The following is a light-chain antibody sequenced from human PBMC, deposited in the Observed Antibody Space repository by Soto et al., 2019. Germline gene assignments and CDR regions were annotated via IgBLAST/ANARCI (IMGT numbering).Light chain of an antibody. CDR1: SSNIEINY. Sequence: QSVLTQPPSASGTPGQTLTISCSGSSSNIEINYVYWYQQFPGTAPKLLIYRDNQRPSGVPDRFSGSKPGTSASLAISGLRPEPEADYICTARDASLGGRVLFGGGTKLTVL. J-gene: IGLJ2*01. V-gene: IGLV1-47*01. CDR3: TARDASLGGRVL. CDR2: RDN.